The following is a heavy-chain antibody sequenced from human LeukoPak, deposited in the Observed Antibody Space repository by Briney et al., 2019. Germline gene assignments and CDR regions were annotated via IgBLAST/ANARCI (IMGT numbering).Heavy chain of an antibody. V-gene: IGHV3-7*01. CDR1: GFTFSSYW. D-gene: IGHD6-19*01. J-gene: IGHJ4*02. CDR2: IKQDGSEK. CDR3: AIAVAGTAFDY. Sequence: GGSLRLSCAASGFTFSSYWMSWVRQAPGKGLEWVANIKQDGSEKYYVDPVKGRFTISRDNAKNSLYLQMNSLRAEDTAVYYCAIAVAGTAFDYWGQGTLVTVSS.